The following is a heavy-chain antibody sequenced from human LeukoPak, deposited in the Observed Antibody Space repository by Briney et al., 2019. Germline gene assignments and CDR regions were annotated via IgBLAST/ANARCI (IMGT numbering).Heavy chain of an antibody. D-gene: IGHD2-21*01. CDR1: GFTFSSYW. J-gene: IGHJ4*02. CDR2: IKQDGSDK. V-gene: IGHV3-7*01. Sequence: GGSLRLSCAASGFTFSSYWMSWVRQAPGKGLEWVANIKQDGSDKYYVDSVKGRFTISKDNAKNSLYLQMNSLRAEDTAVYYCARGGGYCGGDCYGIDYWGQGTLVTVSS. CDR3: ARGGGYCGGDCYGIDY.